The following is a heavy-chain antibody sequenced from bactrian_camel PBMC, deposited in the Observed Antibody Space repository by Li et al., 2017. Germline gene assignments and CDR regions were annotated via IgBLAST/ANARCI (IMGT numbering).Heavy chain of an antibody. CDR1: GYPHNC. CDR2: IWTGGGNT. Sequence: VQLVESGGGSVQAGESLILSCTFSGYPHNCIGWFRQAPGNEREGVASIWTGGGNTSTADSVKGRFTISRDNAKSTVLVQMHNLKPEDAAVYYCVTGHVTYYADFMDFAYWGQGTQVTVS. J-gene: IGHJ6*01. CDR3: VTGHVTYYADFMDFAY. D-gene: IGHD4*01. V-gene: IGHV3S63*01.